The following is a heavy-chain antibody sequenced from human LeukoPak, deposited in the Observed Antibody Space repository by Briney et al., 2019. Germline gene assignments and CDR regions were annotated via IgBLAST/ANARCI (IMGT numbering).Heavy chain of an antibody. CDR2: IREGGSDK. D-gene: IGHD1-26*01. Sequence: GGSLRLSCATSGFTFSSYWMTWVRQAPRQGLEWVATIREGGSDKYYVDSLKGRFAIFRDNAKTSLYLHMNSLRAEDTAVYYCARESLLGGLDFWGQGTLVIVSS. CDR1: GFTFSSYW. CDR3: ARESLLGGLDF. J-gene: IGHJ4*02. V-gene: IGHV3-7*04.